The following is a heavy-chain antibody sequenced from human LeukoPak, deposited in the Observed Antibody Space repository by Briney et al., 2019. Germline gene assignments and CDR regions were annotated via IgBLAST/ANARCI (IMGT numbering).Heavy chain of an antibody. CDR3: TTYRAGGFYYDSSLDAFDI. D-gene: IGHD3-22*01. V-gene: IGHV3-15*01. CDR2: IKSKTDGGTT. Sequence: GGSLRLSCAASGFTFSNAWMSWVRQAPGKGLEWVGRIKSKTDGGTTDYAAPVKGRFTISRDDSKNTLYLQMNSLKTEDTAVYYCTTYRAGGFYYDSSLDAFDIWGQGTMVTVSS. J-gene: IGHJ3*02. CDR1: GFTFSNAW.